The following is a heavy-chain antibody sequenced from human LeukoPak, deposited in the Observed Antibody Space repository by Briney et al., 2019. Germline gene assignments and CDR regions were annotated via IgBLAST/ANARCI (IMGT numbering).Heavy chain of an antibody. CDR3: ARARSSGYPDY. J-gene: IGHJ4*02. D-gene: IGHD3-22*01. Sequence: GGSLRLSCAASGFTFSSYSMNWVRQAPGKGLEWVSSISSSSSNIYYADSVKGRFTISRDNSKNTLFLQMNSLRAEDTAVYYCARARSSGYPDYWGQGTLVTVSS. CDR1: GFTFSSYS. CDR2: ISSSSSNI. V-gene: IGHV3-21*01.